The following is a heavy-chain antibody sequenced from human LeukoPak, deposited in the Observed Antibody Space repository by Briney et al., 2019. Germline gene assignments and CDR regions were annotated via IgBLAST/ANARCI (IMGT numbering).Heavy chain of an antibody. CDR2: ISYDGSNK. CDR3: ARDRAVAGTKWFDP. V-gene: IGHV3-30*04. Sequence: PGGSLRLSCAASGFTFSSYAMHWVRQAPGKGLEGVAVISYDGSNKYYADSVKGRFTISRDNSKNTLYLQMNSLRAEDTAVYYCARDRAVAGTKWFDPWGQGTLVTVSS. CDR1: GFTFSSYA. J-gene: IGHJ5*02. D-gene: IGHD6-19*01.